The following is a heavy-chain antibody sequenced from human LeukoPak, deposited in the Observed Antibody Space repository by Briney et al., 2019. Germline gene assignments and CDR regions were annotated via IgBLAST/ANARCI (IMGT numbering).Heavy chain of an antibody. CDR2: IYYSGST. Sequence: SSETLSLTRTVSGGSISSSSYYWGWIRQPPGKGLEWIGSIYYSGSTYYNPSLKSRVTISVDTSKNQFSLKLSSVTAADTAVYYCARQADSSSSDFDYWGQGTLVTVSS. CDR1: GGSISSSSYY. D-gene: IGHD6-6*01. J-gene: IGHJ4*02. V-gene: IGHV4-39*01. CDR3: ARQADSSSSDFDY.